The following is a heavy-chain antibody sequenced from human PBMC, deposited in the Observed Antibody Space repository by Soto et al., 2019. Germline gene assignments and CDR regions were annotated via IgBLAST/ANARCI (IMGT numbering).Heavy chain of an antibody. J-gene: IGHJ3*02. Sequence: GESLKISCAASGFTFSSYAMHWVRQAPGKGLEWVAVISYDGSNKYYADSVKGRFTISRDNSKNTLYLQMNSLRAEDTAVYYCARDARAPDYYDSSDAFDIWGQGTMVTVSS. D-gene: IGHD3-22*01. CDR3: ARDARAPDYYDSSDAFDI. CDR2: ISYDGSNK. CDR1: GFTFSSYA. V-gene: IGHV3-30-3*01.